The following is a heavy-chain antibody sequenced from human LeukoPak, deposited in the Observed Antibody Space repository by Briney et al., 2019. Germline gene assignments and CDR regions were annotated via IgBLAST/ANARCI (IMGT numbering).Heavy chain of an antibody. D-gene: IGHD5-18*01. CDR2: IGTAGDT. CDR1: GFTFSSYD. CDR3: ASEGEIGYGYLH. J-gene: IGHJ4*02. Sequence: GGSLRLSCAASGFTFSSYDMHWVRQATGKGLEWVSAIGTAGDTYYPGSVKGRFTISRENAKNSLYLQMNSLRAGDTAVYYCASEGEIGYGYLHWGQGNLVTVSS. V-gene: IGHV3-13*01.